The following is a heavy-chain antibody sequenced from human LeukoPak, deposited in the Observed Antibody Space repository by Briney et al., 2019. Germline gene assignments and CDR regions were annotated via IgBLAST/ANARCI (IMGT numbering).Heavy chain of an antibody. CDR3: VVWGEDSSGHRFDH. D-gene: IGHD3-22*01. CDR1: GFAFSSLA. Sequence: GTSLRLSCAVSGFAFSSLAMHWVRQAPGKGLLWVSRINTDGSSTHYADSVKGRLTISRDNAKNMLYLQMNGLRAEDTAVYYCVVWGEDSSGHRFDHWGQGTLVTVSS. J-gene: IGHJ4*02. V-gene: IGHV3-74*01. CDR2: INTDGSST.